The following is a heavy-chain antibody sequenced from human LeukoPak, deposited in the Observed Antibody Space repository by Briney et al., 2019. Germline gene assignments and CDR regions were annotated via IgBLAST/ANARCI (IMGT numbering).Heavy chain of an antibody. CDR1: GFTFSSYW. CDR3: ARVKYYDSSGYYSEGWPYDY. Sequence: GGSLRLSCAASGFTFSSYWMHWVRQAPGKGLGWVFCIKRDGSSISYADSVKGRFTISRDNAKNTLYLQMNSLRAEDTAVYYCARVKYYDSSGYYSEGWPYDYWGQGTLVTVSS. V-gene: IGHV3-74*01. CDR2: IKRDGSSI. D-gene: IGHD3-22*01. J-gene: IGHJ4*02.